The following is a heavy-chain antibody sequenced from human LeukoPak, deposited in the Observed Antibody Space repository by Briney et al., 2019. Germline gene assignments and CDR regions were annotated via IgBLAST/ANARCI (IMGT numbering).Heavy chain of an antibody. J-gene: IGHJ6*03. CDR1: GGTFSSYA. Sequence: GASVKVSCKASGGTFSSYAISWARQAPGQGLEWMGGIIPIFGTANYAQKFQGRVTITADESTSTAYMELSSLRSEDTAVYYCARVAAMVKTLYYMDVWGKGTTVTVSS. V-gene: IGHV1-69*13. CDR2: IIPIFGTA. CDR3: ARVAAMVKTLYYMDV. D-gene: IGHD5-18*01.